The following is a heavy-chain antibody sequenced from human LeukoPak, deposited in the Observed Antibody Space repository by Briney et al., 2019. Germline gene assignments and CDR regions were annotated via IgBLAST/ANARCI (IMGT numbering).Heavy chain of an antibody. Sequence: SETLSLTCNVSGGSVSSGDWYWNWIRQSPGKGLEWIGHVFRSGSTYYNPSLKGRVTISMDRSKNQFSLKLSSVTAADTAVYYCARGAEQQLVTYNWFDPWGQGTLVTVSS. CDR1: GGSVSSGDWY. J-gene: IGHJ5*02. CDR3: ARGAEQQLVTYNWFDP. D-gene: IGHD6-13*01. CDR2: VFRSGST. V-gene: IGHV4-30-2*06.